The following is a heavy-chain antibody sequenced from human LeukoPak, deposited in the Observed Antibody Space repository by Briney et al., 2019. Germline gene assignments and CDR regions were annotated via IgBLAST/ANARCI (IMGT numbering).Heavy chain of an antibody. Sequence: GASVKVSCKASGYTFTGYYMHWVRQASGQGLEWMGWINPNSGGTNYAQKFQGRVTMIRDTSTSTVYMELSSLRSEDTAVYYCARDLVAWGQGTLVTVSS. D-gene: IGHD3-16*02. CDR1: GYTFTGYY. CDR2: INPNSGGT. J-gene: IGHJ5*02. V-gene: IGHV1-2*02. CDR3: ARDLVA.